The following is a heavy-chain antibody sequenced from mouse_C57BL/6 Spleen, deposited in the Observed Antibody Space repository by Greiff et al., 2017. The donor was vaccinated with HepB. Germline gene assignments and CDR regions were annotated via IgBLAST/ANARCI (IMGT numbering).Heavy chain of an antibody. D-gene: IGHD2-4*01. Sequence: VQLVESGAELVKPGASVKISCKASGYAFSSYWMNWVKQRPGKGLEWIGQIYPGDGDTNYNGKFKGKATLTADKSSSTAYMQLSSLTSEDSAVYFCARSGGLRKDYYAMDYWGQGTSVTVSS. CDR1: GYAFSSYW. CDR3: ARSGGLRKDYYAMDY. J-gene: IGHJ4*01. V-gene: IGHV1-80*01. CDR2: IYPGDGDT.